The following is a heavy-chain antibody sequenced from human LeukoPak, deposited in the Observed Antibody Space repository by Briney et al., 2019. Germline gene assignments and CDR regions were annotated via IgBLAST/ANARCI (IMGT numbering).Heavy chain of an antibody. CDR3: AREISNPLCY. V-gene: IGHV3-66*01. D-gene: IGHD2-21*01. J-gene: IGHJ4*02. Sequence: PGGSLRLSCAASGFSVSDNYMSWVRQAPGTGLEWVSVIYSSGSTYYADSVKGRFTISRDISKNTLFLQMNSLRPEDTAVYYCAREISNPLCYWGQGTLVLVSS. CDR2: IYSSGST. CDR1: GFSVSDNY.